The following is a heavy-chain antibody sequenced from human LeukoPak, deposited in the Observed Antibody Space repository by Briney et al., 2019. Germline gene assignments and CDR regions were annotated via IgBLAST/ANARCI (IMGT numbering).Heavy chain of an antibody. CDR2: IYYSGLT. J-gene: IGHJ4*02. Sequence: SETLSLTCTVSGGSISSYYWSWIRQPLEKGLEWIGYIYYSGLTHYYPSLKSRVTISLDTSKNQFSLKLSSVTAADTAVYYCARDRGSSPDYFDYWGQGTLVTVSS. V-gene: IGHV4-59*01. CDR3: ARDRGSSPDYFDY. D-gene: IGHD6-6*01. CDR1: GGSISSYY.